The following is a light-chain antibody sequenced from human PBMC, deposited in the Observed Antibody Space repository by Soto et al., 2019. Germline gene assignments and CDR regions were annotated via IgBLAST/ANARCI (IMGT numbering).Light chain of an antibody. J-gene: IGKJ1*01. CDR3: QQSYGTPWT. V-gene: IGKV1-39*01. CDR1: QSISTY. Sequence: DILVTQSPSSLPASVGDRVTVTGRASQSISTYLNWYQQKPGKAPKSLIYGASSLQSGVPSRFSGSGSGTDFTLTISSLQPEDYATYYCQQSYGTPWTFRQGTKVEIK. CDR2: GAS.